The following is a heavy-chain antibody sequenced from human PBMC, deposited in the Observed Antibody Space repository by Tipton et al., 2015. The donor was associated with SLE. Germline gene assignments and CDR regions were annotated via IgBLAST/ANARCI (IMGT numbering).Heavy chain of an antibody. V-gene: IGHV3-30*02. CDR3: AKGGGMTTVTTNAFDI. D-gene: IGHD4-17*01. Sequence: SLRLSCAASGFTFSSYGMHWVRQAPGKGLEWVAFIRYDGSNKYYADSVKGRFTISRDNSKNTLYLQMNSLRAEDTAVYYCAKGGGMTTVTTNAFDIWGQGIMVTVSS. CDR2: IRYDGSNK. J-gene: IGHJ3*02. CDR1: GFTFSSYG.